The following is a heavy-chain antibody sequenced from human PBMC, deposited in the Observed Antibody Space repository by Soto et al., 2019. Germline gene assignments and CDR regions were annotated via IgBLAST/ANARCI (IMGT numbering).Heavy chain of an antibody. Sequence: SETLSLTCAVYGGSFSGYYWSWIRQPPGKGLEWIGEINHSGSTNYNPSLKSRVTISVDTSKNQFSLKLSSVTAADTAVYYCARDAGRGTVTTGDIDYWGQGTLVTVSS. J-gene: IGHJ4*02. V-gene: IGHV4-34*01. D-gene: IGHD4-17*01. CDR2: INHSGST. CDR1: GGSFSGYY. CDR3: ARDAGRGTVTTGDIDY.